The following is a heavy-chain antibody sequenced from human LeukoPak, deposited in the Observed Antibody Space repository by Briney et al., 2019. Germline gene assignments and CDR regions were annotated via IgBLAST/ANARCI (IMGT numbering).Heavy chain of an antibody. Sequence: GSLRLSCAASGFTFSSYGMHWVRQAPGKGLEWVAVISYDGSNKYYADSVKGRFTISRDNSKNTLYLQMNSLRAEDTAVYYCASFTVAGPFDYWGQGTLVTVSP. D-gene: IGHD6-19*01. CDR3: ASFTVAGPFDY. J-gene: IGHJ4*02. CDR1: GFTFSSYG. CDR2: ISYDGSNK. V-gene: IGHV3-30*03.